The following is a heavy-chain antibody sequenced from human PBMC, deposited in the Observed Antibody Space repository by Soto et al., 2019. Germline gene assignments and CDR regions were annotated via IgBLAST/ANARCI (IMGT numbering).Heavy chain of an antibody. CDR2: ISGSGGST. J-gene: IGHJ5*02. D-gene: IGHD5-18*01. CDR1: GFTFSSYA. Sequence: GGSLRLSCAASGFTFSSYAMSWVRQAPGKGLEWVEAISGSGGSTYYADSVKGRFTISRDNSQNMLYLQMNSLRADDTAVYYCAKVMVKNWFDPWGQGTMVTVSS. CDR3: AKVMVKNWFDP. V-gene: IGHV3-23*01.